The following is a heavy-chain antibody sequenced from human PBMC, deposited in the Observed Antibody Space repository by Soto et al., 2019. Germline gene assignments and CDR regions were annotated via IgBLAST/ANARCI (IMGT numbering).Heavy chain of an antibody. CDR2: IYYSGST. CDR1: GGSISSSSYY. J-gene: IGHJ4*02. CDR3: ARIYCSSTSCFRISGGYNYGYPAY. V-gene: IGHV4-39*01. Sequence: SETLSLTCTVSGGSISSSSYYWGWIRQPPGKGLEWIGSIYYSGSTYYNPSLKSRVTISVDTSKNQFSLKLSSVTAADTAVYYCARIYCSSTSCFRISGGYNYGYPAYWGQGTLVTVSS. D-gene: IGHD2-2*01.